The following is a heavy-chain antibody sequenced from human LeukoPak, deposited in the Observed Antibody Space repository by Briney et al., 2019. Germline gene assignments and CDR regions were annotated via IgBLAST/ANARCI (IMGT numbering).Heavy chain of an antibody. V-gene: IGHV3-21*01. CDR2: ISSSSSYI. CDR1: GFTFSSYS. D-gene: IGHD5-24*01. Sequence: PGGSLRLSCAASGFTFSSYSMNWVRQAPGKGLEWVSSISSSSSYIYYADSVKGRCTISRDNAKNSLYLQMNSLRAEDTAVYYCASGDGYNLDYWGQGTLVTVSS. CDR3: ASGDGYNLDY. J-gene: IGHJ4*02.